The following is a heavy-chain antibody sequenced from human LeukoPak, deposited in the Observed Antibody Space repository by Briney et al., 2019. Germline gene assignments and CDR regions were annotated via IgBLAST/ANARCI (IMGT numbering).Heavy chain of an antibody. CDR1: GEPSIGCY. CDR2: INDSGST. D-gene: IGHD4-23*01. CDR3: ARVTYGGNSGDAFDI. Sequence: SETLSLTCAVYGEPSIGCYWAWIRQPPGKGLEWIGEINDSGSTDYNSGTTNYNPSLKSRVTMSVDTSNKQFSLKLRSVTAADTAIYYCARVTYGGNSGDAFDIWGQGTMVTVSS. J-gene: IGHJ3*02. V-gene: IGHV4-34*01.